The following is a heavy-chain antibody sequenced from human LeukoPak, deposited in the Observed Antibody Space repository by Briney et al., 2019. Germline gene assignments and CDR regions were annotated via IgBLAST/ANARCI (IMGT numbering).Heavy chain of an antibody. D-gene: IGHD4-17*01. J-gene: IGHJ6*03. CDR3: ARDHYGDVNYYYYYMDV. V-gene: IGHV1-69*13. Sequence: GASVKVSCKASGGTFSSYAISWVRQAPGQGLEWMGGIIPIFGTANYEQKFQGRVTITADESTSTAYMELSSLRSEDTAVYYCARDHYGDVNYYYYYMDVWGKGTTVTVSS. CDR2: IIPIFGTA. CDR1: GGTFSSYA.